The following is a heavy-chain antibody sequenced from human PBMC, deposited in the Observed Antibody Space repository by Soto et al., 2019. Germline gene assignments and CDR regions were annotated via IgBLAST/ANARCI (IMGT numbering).Heavy chain of an antibody. J-gene: IGHJ6*02. CDR2: IVVGSGNT. V-gene: IGHV1-58*01. D-gene: IGHD2-8*01. CDR1: GFTFTSSA. Sequence: SVKVSFKASGFTFTSSAVQWVRQARGQRLEWIGWIVVGSGNTNYAQKFQERVTITRDMSTSTAYMELSSLRSEDTAVYYCAAGRGCTNGVCYTKLYYYYYYGMDVWGQGTTVTVSS. CDR3: AAGRGCTNGVCYTKLYYYYYYGMDV.